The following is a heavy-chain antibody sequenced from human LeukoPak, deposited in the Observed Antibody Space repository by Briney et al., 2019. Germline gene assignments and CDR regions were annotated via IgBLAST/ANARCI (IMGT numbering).Heavy chain of an antibody. CDR2: IYPRDSDT. D-gene: IGHD3-10*01. V-gene: IGHV5-51*01. CDR1: GYTFTRQW. J-gene: IGHJ4*02. CDR3: ARHSDVIGAI. Sequence: PGESLKIPCKASGYTFTRQWIGWVRQMSGSGLEWMGIIYPRDSDTIYIPSFQGHVTISADTSINTAYLEWSSLEASDTAIYYCARHSDVIGAIWGQGTLVTVSS.